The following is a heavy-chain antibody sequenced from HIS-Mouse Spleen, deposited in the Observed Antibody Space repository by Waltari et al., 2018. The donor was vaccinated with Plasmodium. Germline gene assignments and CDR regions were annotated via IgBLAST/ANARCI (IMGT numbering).Heavy chain of an antibody. CDR2: IKQDGSEK. Sequence: EVQLVESGGGLVQPGGSLRLSCAASGFTFSSYWMSWVRQAPGKGREWVANIKQDGSEKYSVESVKGRFTISRDNAKNSLYLQMNSLRAEDTAVYYCASSWYWYFDLWGRGTLVTVSS. V-gene: IGHV3-7*01. CDR3: ASSWYWYFDL. D-gene: IGHD6-13*01. J-gene: IGHJ2*01. CDR1: GFTFSSYW.